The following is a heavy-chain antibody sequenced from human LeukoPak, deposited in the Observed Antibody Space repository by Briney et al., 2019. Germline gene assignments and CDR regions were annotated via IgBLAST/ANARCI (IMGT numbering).Heavy chain of an antibody. CDR2: ISGDGGST. V-gene: IGHV3-43*02. J-gene: IGHJ5*02. Sequence: GGSLTLSCAASGFTFDDYAMHWVRQAPGKGLEWVSLISGDGGSTYYADSVKGRFTISRDNSKNSLYLQMNSLRTEDTALYYCAKEGYYYDSSGYYPPYNWFDPWGQGTLVTVSS. CDR1: GFTFDDYA. CDR3: AKEGYYYDSSGYYPPYNWFDP. D-gene: IGHD3-22*01.